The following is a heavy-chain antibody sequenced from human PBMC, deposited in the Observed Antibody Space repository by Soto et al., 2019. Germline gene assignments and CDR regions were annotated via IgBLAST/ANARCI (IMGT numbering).Heavy chain of an antibody. CDR2: INHSGIT. CDR1: GGSFSGYY. CDR3: AIGPRMWLAGGGY. V-gene: IGHV4-34*01. D-gene: IGHD6-19*01. Sequence: SETLSLTCAVYGGSFSGYYWSWIRQPPGKGLEWLGKINHSGITDYNPSLKSRITISIDTSKKQFSLKLNSVTAADTAVYYCAIGPRMWLAGGGYWGQGTQVTVSS. J-gene: IGHJ4*02.